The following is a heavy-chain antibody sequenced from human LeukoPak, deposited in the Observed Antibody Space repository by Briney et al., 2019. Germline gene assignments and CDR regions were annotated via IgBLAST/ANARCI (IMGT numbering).Heavy chain of an antibody. CDR3: ARTSGDTIFGDIDY. J-gene: IGHJ4*02. Sequence: SGTLSLTCTVSGGSISSYYWSWIRQPPGKGLEWIGYIYYSGSTNYNPSLKSRVTISVDTSKNQFSLKLSSVTAADTAVYYCARTSGDTIFGDIDYWGQGTLVTVSS. CDR2: IYYSGST. D-gene: IGHD3-3*01. CDR1: GGSISSYY. V-gene: IGHV4-59*01.